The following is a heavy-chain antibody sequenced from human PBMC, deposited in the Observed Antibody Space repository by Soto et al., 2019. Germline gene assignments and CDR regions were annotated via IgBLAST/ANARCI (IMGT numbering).Heavy chain of an antibody. J-gene: IGHJ4*02. V-gene: IGHV4-39*01. Sequence: QLQLQESDPGLVKPSETLSLTCTVSGGSINTNYYYWGWVRQPPGKGLEWIGSVSFSGTTYYSPSLKRRVTTSIDTSRNQFSLKLTSVTAADTAVYYCASQNLDVPAYFDSWGQGTLVTVSS. D-gene: IGHD1-1*01. CDR1: GGSINTNYYY. CDR3: ASQNLDVPAYFDS. CDR2: VSFSGTT.